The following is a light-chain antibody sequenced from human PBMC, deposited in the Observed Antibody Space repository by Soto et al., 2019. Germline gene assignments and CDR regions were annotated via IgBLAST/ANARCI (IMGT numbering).Light chain of an antibody. V-gene: IGLV2-14*01. Sequence: QSALTQPASVSGSPGQSITISCTETSSDVGGYNYVSWYQQHPRKAPKLMIYEVSDRPSGVSDRFSGSKSGNTASLTISGLQAEDEADYYCSSFTTSNTLVFGTGTKVTVL. CDR3: SSFTTSNTLV. CDR1: SSDVGGYNY. CDR2: EVS. J-gene: IGLJ1*01.